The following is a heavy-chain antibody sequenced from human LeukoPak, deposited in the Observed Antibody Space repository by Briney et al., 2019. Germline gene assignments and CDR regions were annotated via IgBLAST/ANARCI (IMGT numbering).Heavy chain of an antibody. V-gene: IGHV3-23*01. CDR3: AGHSSSWYENWFDP. J-gene: IGHJ5*02. CDR2: ISGSGGST. Sequence: PGGSLRLSCAASGFTFSSYAMSWVRQAPGKGLEWVSAISGSGGSTCYANSVKGRFTISRDNSKNTLYLQMNSLRAEDTAVYYCAGHSSSWYENWFDPWGQGTLVTVSS. D-gene: IGHD6-13*01. CDR1: GFTFSSYA.